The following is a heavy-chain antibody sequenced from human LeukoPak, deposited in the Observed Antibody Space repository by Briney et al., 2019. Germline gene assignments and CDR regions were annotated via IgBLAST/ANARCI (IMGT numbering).Heavy chain of an antibody. CDR1: GGSISSYY. CDR2: THHSGKT. V-gene: IGHV4-59*08. Sequence: SETLSLTCTVSGGSISSYYWSWVRQPPGKSLEWIGYTHHSGKTYYNPSLKSRVSTSVDTSKNQFSLKLSFVTAADTAIYCCAKWEEALRAFDVWGQGTMVTVSS. D-gene: IGHD3-3*02. CDR3: AKWEEALRAFDV. J-gene: IGHJ3*01.